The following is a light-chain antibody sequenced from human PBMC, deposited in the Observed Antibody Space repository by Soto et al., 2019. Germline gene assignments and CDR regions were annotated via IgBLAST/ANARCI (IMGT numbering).Light chain of an antibody. Sequence: EIVLTQSRGTLSLSPGERATLSCRASQSINNRYLAWYQQKPGQAPRLLIYGASSRATGIPDRFSGSGSGTDFTLTISRLEPEYFAVYYCQQFGSSPGFTFGPGTKVDMK. CDR3: QQFGSSPGFT. CDR2: GAS. V-gene: IGKV3-20*01. J-gene: IGKJ3*01. CDR1: QSINNRY.